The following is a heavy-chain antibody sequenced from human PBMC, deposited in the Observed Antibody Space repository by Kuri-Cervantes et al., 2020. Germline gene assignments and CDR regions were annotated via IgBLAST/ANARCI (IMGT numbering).Heavy chain of an antibody. CDR3: ATSVQWLAPFDY. V-gene: IGHV4-31*03. D-gene: IGHD6-19*01. CDR1: GGSISSGGYY. CDR2: IYYSGST. Sequence: SETLSLTCTVSGGSISSGGYYWSWIRQHPGKGLEWIGYIYYSGSTYYNPSLKSRVTISVDTSKNQFSLRLNSVTATDTAVYYCATSVQWLAPFDYWGQGTLVTVSS. J-gene: IGHJ4*02.